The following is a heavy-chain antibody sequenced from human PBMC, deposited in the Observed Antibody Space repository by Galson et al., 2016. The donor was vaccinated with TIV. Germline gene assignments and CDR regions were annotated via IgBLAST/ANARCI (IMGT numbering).Heavy chain of an antibody. Sequence: TLSLTCSVSGGSIAGGIYLWGWIRQPAGKGLEWVGHVHTSGSTNYNPPLKSRVTISADTSKNQFSLRLSSVTAADTAVYYCARWPISTIMVVTNAFDIWGQGTMITVSS. CDR1: GGSIAGGIYL. CDR2: VHTSGST. J-gene: IGHJ3*02. CDR3: ARWPISTIMVVTNAFDI. D-gene: IGHD2-8*01. V-gene: IGHV4-61*09.